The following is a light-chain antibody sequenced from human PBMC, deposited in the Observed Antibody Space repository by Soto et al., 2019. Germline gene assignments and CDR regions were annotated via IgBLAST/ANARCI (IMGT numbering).Light chain of an antibody. J-gene: IGLJ3*02. V-gene: IGLV7-46*01. CDR3: LLSYSGALHWE. CDR1: TGAVTSGHY. Sequence: QAVVTQEPSLTVSPGGTVTLTCGSSTGAVTSGHYPYWFQQKPGQAPRTLIYDTSNKHSWTPARFSGSLLGGKAALTLSGAQPEDEAEYYCLLSYSGALHWEFGGGTKLTVL. CDR2: DTS.